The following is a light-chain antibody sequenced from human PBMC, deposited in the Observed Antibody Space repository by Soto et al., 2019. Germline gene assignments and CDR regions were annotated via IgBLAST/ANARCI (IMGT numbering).Light chain of an antibody. V-gene: IGKV3-20*01. Sequence: EIVWTQSPGTLSLSPGERATLSCRASQSVSRSYLAWYQQKPGQAPRLHIYGASSRANGIPDRFSGSGSVTDFTITISRLEPEDFAVSYCQQYGSSPLFTFGPGTKGDIK. CDR2: GAS. J-gene: IGKJ3*01. CDR1: QSVSRSY. CDR3: QQYGSSPLFT.